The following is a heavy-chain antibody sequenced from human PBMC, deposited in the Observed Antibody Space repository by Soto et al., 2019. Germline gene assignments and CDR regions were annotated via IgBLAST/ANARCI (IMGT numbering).Heavy chain of an antibody. D-gene: IGHD5-12*01. CDR2: IWYDGSNK. J-gene: IGHJ4*02. CDR1: GFTFSSYG. Sequence: GGSLRLSCAASGFTFSSYGMHWVRQAPGKGLEWVAVIWYDGSNKYYADSVKGRFTISRDNSKNTLYLQMNSLRAEDTAVYYCARELVATSYFDYWGQGTLVTVSS. V-gene: IGHV3-33*01. CDR3: ARELVATSYFDY.